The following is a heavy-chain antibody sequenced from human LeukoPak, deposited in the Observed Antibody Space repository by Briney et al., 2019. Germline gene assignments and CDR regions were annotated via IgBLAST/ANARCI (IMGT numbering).Heavy chain of an antibody. CDR2: IYPGDSDT. V-gene: IGHV5-51*01. CDR1: GYSFTSYW. Sequence: GESLKISCKGSGYSFTSYWIGWVRQMPGKGLEWMGIIYPGDSDTRYSPSFQGQVTISADKSISTAYLQWSSLKASDTAMYHCARRTTPGIAAAVQYNWFDPWGQGTLVAVSS. CDR3: ARRTTPGIAAAVQYNWFDP. D-gene: IGHD6-13*01. J-gene: IGHJ5*02.